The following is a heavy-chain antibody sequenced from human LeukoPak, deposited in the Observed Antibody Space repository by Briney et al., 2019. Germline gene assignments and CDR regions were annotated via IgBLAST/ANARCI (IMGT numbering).Heavy chain of an antibody. CDR2: ISYDGSNK. D-gene: IGHD5-24*01. V-gene: IGHV3-30-3*01. J-gene: IGHJ6*02. CDR3: ARMAPSADYYYGMDV. Sequence: GGSLRLSCAASGFTFSSYAMHWVRQAPGKGLEWVAVISYDGSNKYYADSVKGRFTISGDNSKNTLYLQMNSLRAEDTAVYYCARMAPSADYYYGMDVWGQGTTVTVSS. CDR1: GFTFSSYA.